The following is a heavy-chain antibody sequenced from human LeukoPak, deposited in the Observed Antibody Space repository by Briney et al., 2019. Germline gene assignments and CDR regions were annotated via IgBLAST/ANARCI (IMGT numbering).Heavy chain of an antibody. V-gene: IGHV1-2*04. CDR3: ARSYSGYDLLFDY. Sequence: GASVTVSFKASGYTFTFYYMHWGRQAPGQGRGWMGWINPNSGGTNYAQKFQGWVIMTRDTSISTAYMELSRLRADDTAVYYCARSYSGYDLLFDYWGQGTLVTVSS. CDR2: INPNSGGT. CDR1: GYTFTFYY. J-gene: IGHJ4*02. D-gene: IGHD5-12*01.